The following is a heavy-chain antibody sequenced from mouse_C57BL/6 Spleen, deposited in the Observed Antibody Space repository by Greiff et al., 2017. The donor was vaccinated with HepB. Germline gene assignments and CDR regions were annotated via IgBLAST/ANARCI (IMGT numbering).Heavy chain of an antibody. J-gene: IGHJ2*01. CDR1: GYTFTEYT. Sequence: VQLQQSGAELVKPGASVKLSCKASGYTFTEYTIHWVKQRSGQGLEWIGWFYPGSGSIKYNEKFKDKATLTADKSSSTVYMELSRLTSEDSAVYFCARHEDRRYGYDQYYFDYWGQGTTLTVSS. D-gene: IGHD2-2*01. V-gene: IGHV1-62-2*01. CDR2: FYPGSGSI. CDR3: ARHEDRRYGYDQYYFDY.